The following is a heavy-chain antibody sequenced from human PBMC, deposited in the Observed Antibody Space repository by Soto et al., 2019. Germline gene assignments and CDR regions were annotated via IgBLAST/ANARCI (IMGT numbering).Heavy chain of an antibody. Sequence: GESLRLSCAASGFTFSSYGMHWVRQAPGKGLEWVAVISYDGSNKYYADSVKGRFTISRDNSKNTLYLQMNSLRAEDTAVYYCAKDLAAMVTYYYYGMVVWGQGTTVTVSS. CDR3: AKDLAAMVTYYYYGMVV. D-gene: IGHD5-18*01. CDR1: GFTFSSYG. CDR2: ISYDGSNK. V-gene: IGHV3-30*18. J-gene: IGHJ6*02.